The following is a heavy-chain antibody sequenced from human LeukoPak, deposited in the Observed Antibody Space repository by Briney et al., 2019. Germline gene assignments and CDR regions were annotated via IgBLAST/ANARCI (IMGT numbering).Heavy chain of an antibody. D-gene: IGHD7-27*01. Sequence: GGSLRLSCAASGFTFDDYAMHWVRQGPGKGLEWVSGISWNSGSIDYAESVKGRFTISRDNAKNSLYLQMNSLRPEDTAFYYCAKGTGRFWTFFDYWGRGTLVTVSS. V-gene: IGHV3-9*01. J-gene: IGHJ4*02. CDR1: GFTFDDYA. CDR3: AKGTGRFWTFFDY. CDR2: ISWNSGSI.